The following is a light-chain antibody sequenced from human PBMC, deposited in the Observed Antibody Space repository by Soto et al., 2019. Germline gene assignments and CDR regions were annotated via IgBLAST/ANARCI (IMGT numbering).Light chain of an antibody. V-gene: IGLV2-8*01. CDR3: SSYAGSSNV. J-gene: IGLJ1*01. Sequence: QSALTQPPSASGSPGQSVAISCTGTSSDVGGYNYASWYQQHPGKAPKLMIYEVNKRPSGVPDRFSGSKSGNTASLTVSGLQAEDEADYYCSSYAGSSNVFGTGTKVTVL. CDR2: EVN. CDR1: SSDVGGYNY.